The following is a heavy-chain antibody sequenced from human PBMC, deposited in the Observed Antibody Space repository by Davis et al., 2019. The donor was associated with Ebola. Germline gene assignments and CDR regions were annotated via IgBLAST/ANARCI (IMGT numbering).Heavy chain of an antibody. D-gene: IGHD3-10*01. J-gene: IGHJ6*02. Sequence: PGGSLRLSCAASGFRFTDYYMNWIRQAPGKGLEWVSYINSRSSYLKYADSVKGRFTISRDNGKNSLFLQMNSLSAEDSAVYFCARATVPGDDYYYGMDVWGQGTTVTVSS. CDR2: INSRSSYL. CDR1: GFRFTDYY. CDR3: ARATVPGDDYYYGMDV. V-gene: IGHV3-11*06.